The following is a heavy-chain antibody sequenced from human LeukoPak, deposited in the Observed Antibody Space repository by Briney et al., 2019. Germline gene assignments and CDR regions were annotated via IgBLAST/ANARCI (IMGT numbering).Heavy chain of an antibody. D-gene: IGHD1-1*01. CDR3: TITTGTTLGLMDY. J-gene: IGHJ4*02. CDR1: GGSFSGYY. CDR2: INHSGST. Sequence: SETLSLACAVYGGSFSGYYWRWIRQPPGKGLEWIGEINHSGSTNYNPSLKSRVTISVDTSKNQLSLKMSSVTAADTAVYYCTITTGTTLGLMDYWGQGTLVTVSS. V-gene: IGHV4-34*01.